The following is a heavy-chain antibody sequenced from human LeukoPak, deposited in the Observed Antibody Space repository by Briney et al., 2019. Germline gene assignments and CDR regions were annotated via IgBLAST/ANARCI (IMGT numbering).Heavy chain of an antibody. CDR1: GGSFSGYY. J-gene: IGHJ4*02. V-gene: IGHV4-34*01. Sequence: SETLSLTCAVYGGSFSGYYWSWIRQPPGKGLGWIGEINHSGSTNYNPSLKSRVTISVDTSKNQFSLKLSSVTAADTAVYYCARSAFRYDYVWGSYRPDQFDYWGQGTLVTVSS. CDR3: ARSAFRYDYVWGSYRPDQFDY. D-gene: IGHD3-16*02. CDR2: INHSGST.